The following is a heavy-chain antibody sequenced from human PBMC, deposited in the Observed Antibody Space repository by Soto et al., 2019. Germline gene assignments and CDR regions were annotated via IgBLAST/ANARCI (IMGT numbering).Heavy chain of an antibody. CDR3: ARPDENF. V-gene: IGHV1-8*01. J-gene: IGHJ4*02. CDR2: MNPNTGKA. Sequence: QVQLVQSGAEVKKPGASGRVSCKASGYPFTNYAINWVRQATGQGLEWMGWMNPNTGKAGYAQKFLGRLTMTRNAASSRAYMELTSLTLEDTAVYYCARPDENFWGQGTLVTVTS. D-gene: IGHD3-3*01. CDR1: GYPFTNYA.